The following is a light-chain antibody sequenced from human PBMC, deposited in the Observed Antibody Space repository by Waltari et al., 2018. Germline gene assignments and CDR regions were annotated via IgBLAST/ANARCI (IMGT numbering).Light chain of an antibody. CDR2: DVS. CDR1: SSDVGGYNY. V-gene: IGLV2-14*03. J-gene: IGLJ2*01. Sequence: QSALTQPASVSGSLGQSITISCTGTSSDVGGYNYVSWYQQHPGKAPKLMLYDVSDPPSGASNRVSGSKSCHTASLTISGLQPEDEADYYCSSYTSSTLVVFGGGTKLTVL. CDR3: SSYTSSTLVV.